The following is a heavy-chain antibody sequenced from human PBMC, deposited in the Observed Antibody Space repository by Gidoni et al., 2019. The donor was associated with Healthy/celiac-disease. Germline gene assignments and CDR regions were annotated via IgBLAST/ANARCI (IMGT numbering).Heavy chain of an antibody. Sequence: EVQLVQSGAALKKPGGSRQVSCKGSGYSFSRSWIGWVRQRPGKGLEWMGSICPGGSETRYSPSFQGQVTISADKPISTAYLQWSSLKASDTAMYYWARRVAGYGSGSYPFDYWGQGTLVTVSS. V-gene: IGHV5-51*01. D-gene: IGHD3-10*01. CDR1: GYSFSRSW. CDR3: ARRVAGYGSGSYPFDY. J-gene: IGHJ4*02. CDR2: ICPGGSET.